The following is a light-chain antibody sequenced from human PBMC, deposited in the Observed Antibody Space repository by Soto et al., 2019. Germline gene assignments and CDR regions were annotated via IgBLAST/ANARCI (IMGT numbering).Light chain of an antibody. CDR1: SSDVGGYKY. V-gene: IGLV2-14*03. Sequence: QSVLTQPASVSGSPGQSITISCTGTSSDVGGYKYVSWYQQHPGKAPKLLIYTVNNRPSGVSNRFSGSKSGNTASLTISRLQAEDEADYYCSSYTSSSSYVFGTGTKLTVL. J-gene: IGLJ1*01. CDR2: TVN. CDR3: SSYTSSSSYV.